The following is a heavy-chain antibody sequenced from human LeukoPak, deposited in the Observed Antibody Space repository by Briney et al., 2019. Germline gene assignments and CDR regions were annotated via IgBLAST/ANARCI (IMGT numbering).Heavy chain of an antibody. CDR1: GFTFSSYS. CDR2: ISSSSSYI. V-gene: IGHV3-21*01. Sequence: GGSLRLSCAASGFTFSSYSMNWVRQAPGKGLEWVSSISSSSSYIYYADSVKGRFTISRDNAKNSLYLQMNSLRAEDTAVYYCARTPPVLLWFGEGDAFDIWGQGTMVTVSS. D-gene: IGHD3-10*01. J-gene: IGHJ3*02. CDR3: ARTPPVLLWFGEGDAFDI.